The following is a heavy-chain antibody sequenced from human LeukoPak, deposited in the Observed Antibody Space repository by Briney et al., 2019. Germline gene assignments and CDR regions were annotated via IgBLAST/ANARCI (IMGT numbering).Heavy chain of an antibody. Sequence: ASVKVSCKASGYTFTDYYMHRVRQAPGQGVEWMGWINPKSGDTRYAQKFQGRVTMTRDSSITTAYMDLSSLRSDDTAVYYCAREWDYYAFWGQGTLVTVSS. J-gene: IGHJ4*02. CDR2: INPKSGDT. CDR3: AREWDYYAF. CDR1: GYTFTDYY. V-gene: IGHV1-2*02.